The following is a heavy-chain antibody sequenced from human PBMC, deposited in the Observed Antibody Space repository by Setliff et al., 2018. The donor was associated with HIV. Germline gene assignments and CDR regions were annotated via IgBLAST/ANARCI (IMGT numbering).Heavy chain of an antibody. CDR2: ISPGNGNT. CDR3: ARAPRIFPEFNNPHPHFDH. J-gene: IGHJ4*02. D-gene: IGHD3-3*01. Sequence: GASVKVSCKASGYIFVGYDITWVRLAPGQGLEWMGWISPGNGNTNYAQKIEGRVTMTTDTLTSTAYMELRGLISDDTAVYFCARAPRIFPEFNNPHPHFDHWGQGTLVTVSS. V-gene: IGHV1-18*01. CDR1: GYIFVGYD.